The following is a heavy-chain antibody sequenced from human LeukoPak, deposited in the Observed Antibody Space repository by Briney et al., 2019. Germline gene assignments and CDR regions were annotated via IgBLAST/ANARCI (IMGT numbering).Heavy chain of an antibody. CDR1: GFTFSDYW. CDR3: ARRGGSSSRRSPIDY. D-gene: IGHD6-6*01. J-gene: IGHJ4*02. V-gene: IGHV3-7*01. Sequence: WRSLRLSCTASGFTFSDYWMTWVRQAPGKGPEWVANIKQDGSQRYYVDSVRGRFTISRDNAKNSLFLQMNGLRAEDTAVYYCARRGGSSSRRSPIDYWGQGTLVTVSS. CDR2: IKQDGSQR.